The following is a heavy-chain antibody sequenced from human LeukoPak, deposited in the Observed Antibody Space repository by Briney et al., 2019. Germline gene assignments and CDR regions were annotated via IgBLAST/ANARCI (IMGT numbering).Heavy chain of an antibody. CDR2: IRYDGSNK. D-gene: IGHD3-3*01. CDR1: GFTFSSYG. V-gene: IGHV3-30*02. Sequence: PGGSLRLSCAASGFTFSSYGMHWVRQAPGKGLEWVAFIRYDGSNKYYADSVKGRFTISRDNSKNTLYLQMNSLRAEDTAVYYCAKDFWYGARGAYYFDYWGQGTLVTVSS. J-gene: IGHJ4*02. CDR3: AKDFWYGARGAYYFDY.